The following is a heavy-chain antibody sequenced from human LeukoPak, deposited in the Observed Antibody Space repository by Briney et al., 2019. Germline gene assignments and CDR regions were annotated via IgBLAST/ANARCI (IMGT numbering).Heavy chain of an antibody. Sequence: PGGSLRLSCAASGFTFSDNYMSWIRQAPGKGLEWVSYISSSGSIYYADSVKGRFTISRDNAKNSLYLQMNSLRAEDTAVYYCARDFELDYGDYPDTNWYFDLWGRGTLVTVSS. CDR1: GFTFSDNY. V-gene: IGHV3-11*04. CDR3: ARDFELDYGDYPDTNWYFDL. CDR2: ISSSGSI. J-gene: IGHJ2*01. D-gene: IGHD4-17*01.